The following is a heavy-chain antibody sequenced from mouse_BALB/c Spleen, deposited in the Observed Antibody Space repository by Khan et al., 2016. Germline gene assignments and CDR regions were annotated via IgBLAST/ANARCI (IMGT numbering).Heavy chain of an antibody. CDR1: GDSITSGY. CDR3: PRYDGSTYVRGMGY. CDR2: ISHSGST. J-gene: IGHJ4*01. V-gene: IGHV3-8*02. D-gene: IGHD1-1*01. Sequence: EVQLQESGPSLVKLSQTLSLTCSVTGDSITSGYWNWIRKFPGNKLEYMGYISHSGSTYYNPYLKSRISITRDTSKNQYYLQLNSVTTEDTATYYCPRYDGSTYVRGMGYWGQGNSVTVSS.